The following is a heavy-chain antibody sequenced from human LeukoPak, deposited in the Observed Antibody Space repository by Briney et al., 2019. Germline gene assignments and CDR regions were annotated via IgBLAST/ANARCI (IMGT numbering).Heavy chain of an antibody. J-gene: IGHJ4*02. CDR2: INHSGST. V-gene: IGHV4-34*01. CDR1: GGSFSCYY. Sequence: SETLSLTCAVYGGSFSCYYWSWIRQPPGKGLEWIGEINHSGSTNYNPSLKSRVTISVDTSKNQFSLKLSSVTAADAAVYYCARGYHGSGSYSSWGQGTLVTVSS. CDR3: ARGYHGSGSYSS. D-gene: IGHD3-10*01.